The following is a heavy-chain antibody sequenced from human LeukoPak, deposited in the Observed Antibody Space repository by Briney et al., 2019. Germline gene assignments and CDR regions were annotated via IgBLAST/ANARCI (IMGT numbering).Heavy chain of an antibody. CDR2: ISDTGRKR. Sequence: PGGSLRLSCVASGVSFDTYAMSWVRQPPGKGLEWVSGISDTGRKRHYTDSVKGRFTISRDNSKNTLHLQMNSLRAEDTALYFCAKDHDNGDYYYYFGSWGQGTLVTVSS. V-gene: IGHV3-23*01. CDR3: AKDHDNGDYYYYFGS. J-gene: IGHJ4*02. CDR1: GVSFDTYA. D-gene: IGHD2-21*02.